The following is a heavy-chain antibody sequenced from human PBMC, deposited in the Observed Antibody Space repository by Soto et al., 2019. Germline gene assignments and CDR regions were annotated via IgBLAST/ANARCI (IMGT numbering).Heavy chain of an antibody. J-gene: IGHJ2*01. CDR3: AKGERALAFYWYFDL. V-gene: IGHV3-30*18. D-gene: IGHD6-19*01. Sequence: GGSLRLSCAASGFSFSNYGMHWVCQAPGMGLEWVAVISYDGSNKYYADSVKGRFTISRDNSKNTLYLQMNSLRADDTALYYCAKGERALAFYWYFDLWGRGTLVTVSS. CDR2: ISYDGSNK. CDR1: GFSFSNYG.